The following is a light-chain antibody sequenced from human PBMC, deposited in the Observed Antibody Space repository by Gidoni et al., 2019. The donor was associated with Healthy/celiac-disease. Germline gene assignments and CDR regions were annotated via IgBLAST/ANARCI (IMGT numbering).Light chain of an antibody. CDR3: QHSYSTPLT. Sequence: DIQMTQSPSSLSASVGDRVTITCRASQSISSYLNWYQQKPGKAPKLLIYAASSLQSGVPSRFSGSGSGTDFTLTISSLQPEDFATYYCQHSYSTPLTFXQXTKVEIK. J-gene: IGKJ1*01. CDR2: AAS. CDR1: QSISSY. V-gene: IGKV1-39*01.